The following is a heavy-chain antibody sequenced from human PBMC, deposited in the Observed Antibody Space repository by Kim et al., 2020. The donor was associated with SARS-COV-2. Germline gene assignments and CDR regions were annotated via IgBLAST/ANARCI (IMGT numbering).Heavy chain of an antibody. D-gene: IGHD6-19*01. Sequence: SVKGRFTITRDNSKNTLYLQMNSLRAEDTAVYYCAKEVPIAVAGTHYFDYWGQGTLVTVSS. CDR3: AKEVPIAVAGTHYFDY. J-gene: IGHJ4*02. V-gene: IGHV3-23*01.